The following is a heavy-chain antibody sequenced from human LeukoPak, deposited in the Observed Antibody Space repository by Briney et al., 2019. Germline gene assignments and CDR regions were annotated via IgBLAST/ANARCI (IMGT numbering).Heavy chain of an antibody. Sequence: ASVKVSCKASGYTFTSYGISWVRQAPGQGLEWMGWISAYNGNTNYAQKLQGRVTMTTDTSTSTAYMELRSLRSDDTAVYYCAKDLEVTMIVVVITGFDYWGQGTLVTVSS. D-gene: IGHD3-22*01. J-gene: IGHJ4*02. CDR3: AKDLEVTMIVVVITGFDY. CDR1: GYTFTSYG. V-gene: IGHV1-18*01. CDR2: ISAYNGNT.